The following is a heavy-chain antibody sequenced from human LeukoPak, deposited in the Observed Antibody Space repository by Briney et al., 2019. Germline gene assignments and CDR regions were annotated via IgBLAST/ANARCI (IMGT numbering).Heavy chain of an antibody. CDR2: INPSGGST. CDR3: ARAEGGVKYYYDSSGYYYFDY. J-gene: IGHJ4*02. V-gene: IGHV1-46*01. D-gene: IGHD3-22*01. Sequence: ASVKVSCKASGYTFTSYYMHWVRQAPGQGLEWLGIINPSGGSTSYAQKFQGRVTMTRDTSTSTVYMELSSLRSEDTAVYYCARAEGGVKYYYDSSGYYYFDYWAREPWSPSPQ. CDR1: GYTFTSYY.